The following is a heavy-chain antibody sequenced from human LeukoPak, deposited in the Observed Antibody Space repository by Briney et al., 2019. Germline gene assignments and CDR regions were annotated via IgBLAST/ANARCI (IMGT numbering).Heavy chain of an antibody. CDR2: IHYDGSNN. D-gene: IGHD6-13*01. V-gene: IGHV3-30*02. Sequence: PGGSLRLSCAASGFTFSSYEMNWVRQAPGKGLEWVAFIHYDGSNNYYADSVKGRFTISRDNSQNTLYLQMNTLRADDTAVYYCAKNHGSSDWYYFDYWVQGTLVTVSS. CDR3: AKNHGSSDWYYFDY. J-gene: IGHJ4*02. CDR1: GFTFSSYE.